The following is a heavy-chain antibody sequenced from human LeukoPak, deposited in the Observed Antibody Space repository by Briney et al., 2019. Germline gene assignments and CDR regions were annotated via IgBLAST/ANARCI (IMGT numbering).Heavy chain of an antibody. D-gene: IGHD3-16*01. Sequence: GGSLRLSCAASGFTFSSYAMSWVRQAPGKGLEWVSAISGSGGSTYYADSVKGRFTISRDNSKNTLYLQMNSLRAEDTAVYYCASVLGDYYYYGMDVWGQGTTVTVSS. CDR3: ASVLGDYYYYGMDV. CDR1: GFTFSSYA. CDR2: ISGSGGST. J-gene: IGHJ6*02. V-gene: IGHV3-23*01.